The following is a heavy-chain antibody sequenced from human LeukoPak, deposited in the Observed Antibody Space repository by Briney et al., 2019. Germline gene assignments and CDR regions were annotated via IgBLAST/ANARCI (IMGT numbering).Heavy chain of an antibody. Sequence: GGALRLSCAASRFPFSTYAMSWVRETPRKGLEWVSAISGSETSTYYADSVKGRFTISRDTSKNTLYLQMNSLRAEDTAVYYCAKGALLPAGHTRYFFDYWGQGTLVTVSS. CDR3: AKGALLPAGHTRYFFDY. D-gene: IGHD1-26*01. CDR2: ISGSETST. V-gene: IGHV3-23*01. J-gene: IGHJ4*02. CDR1: RFPFSTYA.